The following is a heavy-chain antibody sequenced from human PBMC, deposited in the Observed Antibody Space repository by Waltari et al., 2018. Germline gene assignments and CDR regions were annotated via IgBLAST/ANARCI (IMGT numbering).Heavy chain of an antibody. J-gene: IGHJ4*02. Sequence: EVELVQSGAEVKKPGATVKISWKASGYTVLDYSMHWVQQAPGKGLEWMGRIDPEDGETVYSEKFQGRVTITADTSTDTAYMELSSLTSGDTAVYYCAPLPGGSGQTFDYWGQGTLVTVSS. D-gene: IGHD3-10*01. CDR3: APLPGGSGQTFDY. CDR1: GYTVLDYS. CDR2: IDPEDGET. V-gene: IGHV1-69-2*01.